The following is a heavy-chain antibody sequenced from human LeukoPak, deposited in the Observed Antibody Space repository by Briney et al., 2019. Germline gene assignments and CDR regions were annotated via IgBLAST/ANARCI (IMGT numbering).Heavy chain of an antibody. CDR1: GGSISSGGYY. V-gene: IGHV4-30-2*01. CDR3: ARGVRGVPYYYGMDV. Sequence: SQTLSLTCTVSGGSISSGGYYWSWIRQPPGKGLEWIGYIYHSGSTYYNPSLKSRVTISVDTSKNQFSLKLSSVTAADTAVYYCARGVRGVPYYYGMDVWGQGTTVTVSS. J-gene: IGHJ6*02. CDR2: IYHSGST. D-gene: IGHD3-10*01.